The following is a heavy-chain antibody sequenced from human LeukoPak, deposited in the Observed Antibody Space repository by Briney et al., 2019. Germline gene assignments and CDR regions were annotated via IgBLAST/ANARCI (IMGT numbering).Heavy chain of an antibody. CDR3: ARDPPLGYCSGGSCYSFAFDI. J-gene: IGHJ3*02. CDR2: ISAYNGNT. CDR1: GYTLTSYD. D-gene: IGHD2-15*01. V-gene: IGHV1-18*01. Sequence: GASVKVSCKASGYTLTSYDINWVRQAPGQGLEWMGWISAYNGNTNYAQKLQGRATMTTDTSTSTAYMELRSLRSDDTAVYYCARDPPLGYCSGGSCYSFAFDIWGQGTMVPVSS.